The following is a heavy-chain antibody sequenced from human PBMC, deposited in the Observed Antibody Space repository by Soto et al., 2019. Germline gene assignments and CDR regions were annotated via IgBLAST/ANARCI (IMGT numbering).Heavy chain of an antibody. V-gene: IGHV3-33*01. CDR1: GFTFSSYG. J-gene: IGHJ6*02. CDR3: ARDSYYDFWSGYRFSYYYYGMDV. D-gene: IGHD3-3*01. CDR2: IWYDGSNK. Sequence: GGSLRLSCAASGFTFSSYGMHWVRQAPGKGLEWVAVIWYDGSNKYYADSVKGRLTISRDNSKNTLYLQMNSLRAEDTAVYYCARDSYYDFWSGYRFSYYYYGMDVWGQGTTVTVSS.